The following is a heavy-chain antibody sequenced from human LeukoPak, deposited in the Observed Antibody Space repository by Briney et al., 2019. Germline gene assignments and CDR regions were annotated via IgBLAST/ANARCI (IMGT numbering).Heavy chain of an antibody. CDR3: ASYTQRMLAY. J-gene: IGHJ4*02. D-gene: IGHD2-8*01. Sequence: SQTLSLTCTVSGGSISSGAFYWGWIRQPPGKGLEWIGYIYYSGSTYYNPSLKSRVTISIDTSRNQFYLNLSSVTAADTAVYHCASYTQRMLAYWGQGMLVTVSS. CDR2: IYYSGST. V-gene: IGHV4-30-4*01. CDR1: GGSISSGAFY.